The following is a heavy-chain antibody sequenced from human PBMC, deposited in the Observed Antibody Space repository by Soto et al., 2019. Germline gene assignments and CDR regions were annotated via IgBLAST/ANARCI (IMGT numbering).Heavy chain of an antibody. V-gene: IGHV1-2*02. CDR2: INPNSGGP. J-gene: IGHJ6*02. Sequence: ASVKVSCKASGYTFTGYYIHCVRQVPGQMLEWMGYINPNSGGPNYAQKFQGRVTMTRDTSISTAYMELSRLRSDDTAVYFCARDYWSGDRYYYGMDVWGQGTTVTVSS. CDR3: ARDYWSGDRYYYGMDV. D-gene: IGHD3-3*01. CDR1: GYTFTGYY.